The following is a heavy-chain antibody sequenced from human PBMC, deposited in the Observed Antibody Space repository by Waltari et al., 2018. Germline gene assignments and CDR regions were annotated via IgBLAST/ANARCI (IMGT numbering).Heavy chain of an antibody. CDR3: ARDAGGFDY. Sequence: EVQLVESGGGLVQPGGSLRLSCEASGFSFSTYAMNWVRQAPGKGPEWLSFIDMTSSRIFYADSVKGRFAVSRDNAKNSLYLQMYSLRAEDTAVYYCARDAGGFDYWGQGTLVTVSS. CDR2: IDMTSSRI. D-gene: IGHD1-1*01. V-gene: IGHV3-48*04. J-gene: IGHJ4*02. CDR1: GFSFSTYA.